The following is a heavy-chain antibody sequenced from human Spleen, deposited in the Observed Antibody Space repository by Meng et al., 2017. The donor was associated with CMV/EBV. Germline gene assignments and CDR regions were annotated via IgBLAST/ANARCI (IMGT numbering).Heavy chain of an antibody. CDR1: GFTFSSYA. Sequence: GESLKISCAVSGFTFSSYAMVWVRQVPGKGLEYVSSVTDNGRRTYYADSVEGRFTISRDNSKNTLYLQMGGLRHEDTAVYYCARYTGSFSFDHWGQGTLVTVSS. CDR2: VTDNGRRT. CDR3: ARYTGSFSFDH. J-gene: IGHJ4*02. V-gene: IGHV3-64*02. D-gene: IGHD1-26*01.